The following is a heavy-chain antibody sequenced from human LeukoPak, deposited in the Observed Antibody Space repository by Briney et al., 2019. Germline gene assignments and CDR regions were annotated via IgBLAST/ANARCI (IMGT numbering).Heavy chain of an antibody. D-gene: IGHD2-15*01. V-gene: IGHV1-46*01. J-gene: IGHJ4*02. Sequence: GASVKVSCKASGYTFTSYYMHWVRQAPGQGLEWMGIINPSGGSTSYAQKFQGRVTMTRDTSTSTVYMELSSLRFEDTAVYYCARDGESPSGAYYFDYWGQGTLVTVSS. CDR3: ARDGESPSGAYYFDY. CDR2: INPSGGST. CDR1: GYTFTSYY.